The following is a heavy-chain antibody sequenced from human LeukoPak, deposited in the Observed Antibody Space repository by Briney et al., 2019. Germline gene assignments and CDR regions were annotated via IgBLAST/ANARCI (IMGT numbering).Heavy chain of an antibody. J-gene: IGHJ3*02. CDR2: ISGHSGGNT. CDR1: GYIFSNYG. CDR3: ARVDTAWTARDAFDI. V-gene: IGHV1-18*01. D-gene: IGHD5-18*01. Sequence: ASVKVSCKSSGYIFSNYGISWVRQAPGPGLEWMGWISGHSGGNTNYAPKFQDRATMTTDTSTSTAYMELSSLRSEDTAVYYCARVDTAWTARDAFDIWGQGTMVTVSS.